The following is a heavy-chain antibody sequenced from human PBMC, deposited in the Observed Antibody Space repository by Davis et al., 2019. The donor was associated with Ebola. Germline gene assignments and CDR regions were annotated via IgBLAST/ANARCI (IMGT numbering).Heavy chain of an antibody. J-gene: IGHJ4*02. D-gene: IGHD5-18*01. CDR3: AIVTVDTAMGKKVWRDY. CDR1: GFTFDDYA. V-gene: IGHV3-9*01. CDR2: ISWNSGSI. Sequence: SLKISCAASGFTFDDYAMHWVRQAPGKGLEWVSGISWNSGSIGYADSVKGRFTISRDNSKNTLYLQMNSLRAEDTAVYYCAIVTVDTAMGKKVWRDYWGQGTLVTVSS.